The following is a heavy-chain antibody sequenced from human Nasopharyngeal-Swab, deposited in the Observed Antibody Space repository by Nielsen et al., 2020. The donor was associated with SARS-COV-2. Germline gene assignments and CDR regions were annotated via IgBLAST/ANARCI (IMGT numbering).Heavy chain of an antibody. Sequence: SETLSLTCAVYGGSFSSYYWSWIRQPAGKGLEWIGRIYTSGSTNYNPSLKSRVTISVDTSKNQFSLKLSSVTAADTAVYYCARGSRGYYFDYWGQGTLVTVSS. D-gene: IGHD2-15*01. CDR2: IYTSGST. J-gene: IGHJ4*02. CDR3: ARGSRGYYFDY. CDR1: GGSFSSYY. V-gene: IGHV4-59*10.